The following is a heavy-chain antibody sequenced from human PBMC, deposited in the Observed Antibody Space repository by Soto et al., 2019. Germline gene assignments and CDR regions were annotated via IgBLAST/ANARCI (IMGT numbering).Heavy chain of an antibody. CDR2: IYHSGST. Sequence: SETLSLTCAVSGGSISSSNWWSWVRQPPGKGLEWIGEIYHSGSTNYNPSLKSRVTISVDKSKNQFSLKLSSVTAADTAVYYCARTNIVVVTAIPFDLWGRGTQVTVSS. J-gene: IGHJ4*02. D-gene: IGHD2-21*02. V-gene: IGHV4-4*02. CDR1: GGSISSSNW. CDR3: ARTNIVVVTAIPFDL.